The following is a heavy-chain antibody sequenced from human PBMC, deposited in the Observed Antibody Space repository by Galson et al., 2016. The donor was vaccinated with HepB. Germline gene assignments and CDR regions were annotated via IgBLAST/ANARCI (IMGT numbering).Heavy chain of an antibody. D-gene: IGHD4-17*01. CDR2: INYSGRT. J-gene: IGHJ4*02. CDR3: AGENNDYGDVPLFG. V-gene: IGHV4-39*01. Sequence: SETLSFTCTVSGGSISSSSYFWGWIRQPPGKGLEWIGSINYSGRTHYKPSLKSRVTISVDTSKNQFSLKLSSVTAADTAVYYCAGENNDYGDVPLFGWGQGTLVIVSS. CDR1: GGSISSSSYF.